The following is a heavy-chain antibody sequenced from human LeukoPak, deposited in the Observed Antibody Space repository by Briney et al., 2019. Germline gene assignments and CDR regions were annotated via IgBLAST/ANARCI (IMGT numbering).Heavy chain of an antibody. V-gene: IGHV1-18*04. Sequence: ASVKVSCKASGYTFTSDGISWVRQAPGQGLEWMGCISAYNGNTNYAQKLQGRVTMTTDTSTSTAYMELRSLRSDDTAVYYCARDLIVVVPAASIYYYGMDVWGKGTTVTVSS. J-gene: IGHJ6*04. CDR1: GYTFTSDG. CDR2: ISAYNGNT. CDR3: ARDLIVVVPAASIYYYGMDV. D-gene: IGHD2-2*01.